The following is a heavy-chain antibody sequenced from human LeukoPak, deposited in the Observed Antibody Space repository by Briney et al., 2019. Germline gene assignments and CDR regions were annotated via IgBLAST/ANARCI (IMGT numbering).Heavy chain of an antibody. D-gene: IGHD3-10*01. CDR2: NYTSGST. J-gene: IGHJ3*02. CDR1: GGSISSGSYY. Sequence: SQTLSLTCTVSGGSISSGSYYWSWIRQPAGKGLEWIGRNYTSGSTNYNPSLKSRVTISVDTSKNQFSLKLSSVTAADTAVYYCARDGSGSYYNSHDAFDIWGQGTMVTVSS. CDR3: ARDGSGSYYNSHDAFDI. V-gene: IGHV4-61*02.